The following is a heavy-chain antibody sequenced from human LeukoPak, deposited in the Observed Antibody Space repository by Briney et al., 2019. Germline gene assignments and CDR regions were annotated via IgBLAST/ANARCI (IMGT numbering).Heavy chain of an antibody. Sequence: PGGSLSLSCAASGFTFSSYGMHWVRKAPAKGLGWVSVIWYDGSNKYHADSVKGRFTISRDNSKNTLYLQMNSLRAEDTAVYYCARADYYDSSGYYDYWGQGTLVTVSS. D-gene: IGHD3-22*01. V-gene: IGHV3-33*01. J-gene: IGHJ4*02. CDR3: ARADYYDSSGYYDY. CDR1: GFTFSSYG. CDR2: IWYDGSNK.